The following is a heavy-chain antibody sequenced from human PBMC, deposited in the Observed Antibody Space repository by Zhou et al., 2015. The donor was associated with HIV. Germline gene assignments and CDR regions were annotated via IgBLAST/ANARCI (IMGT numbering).Heavy chain of an antibody. CDR3: ARGRRELAFDY. Sequence: QVQLVQSGAEVRKPGASVKVSCKASGYTFSNYDINWVRQATGQGLEWMGGIIPIFGTANYAQKFQGRVTITADESTSTAYMELSSLRSEDTAVYYCARGRRELAFDYWGQGTLVTVSS. V-gene: IGHV1-69*01. J-gene: IGHJ4*02. CDR1: GYTFSNYD. CDR2: IIPIFGTA. D-gene: IGHD1-26*01.